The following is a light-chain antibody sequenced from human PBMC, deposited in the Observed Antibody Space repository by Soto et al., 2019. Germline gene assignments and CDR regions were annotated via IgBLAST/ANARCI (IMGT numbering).Light chain of an antibody. CDR2: NVS. CDR3: SSYTSSSTYV. CDR1: SSDVGGYNS. J-gene: IGLJ1*01. V-gene: IGLV2-14*03. Sequence: QSALTQPASVSGSPGQSITISCTGTSSDVGGYNSVSWYQHHPGKAPKLMIYNVSNRPSGVSNRFSGSKSDNTASLTISGLQAEDEADYYCSSYTSSSTYVFGTGTKLTVL.